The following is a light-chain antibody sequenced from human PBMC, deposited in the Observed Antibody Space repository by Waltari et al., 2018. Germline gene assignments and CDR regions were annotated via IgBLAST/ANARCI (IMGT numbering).Light chain of an antibody. Sequence: ETVMTQSPATLSVSPGGRATLSCRASQSLGTNLAWYQQTPGQAPRLLLYVASSRATGVPARFSGSGSGTDFTLTISSLQSEDFVVYYCQQYNNWPLYTFGQGTKLEI. CDR2: VAS. CDR3: QQYNNWPLYT. CDR1: QSLGTN. V-gene: IGKV3-15*01. J-gene: IGKJ2*01.